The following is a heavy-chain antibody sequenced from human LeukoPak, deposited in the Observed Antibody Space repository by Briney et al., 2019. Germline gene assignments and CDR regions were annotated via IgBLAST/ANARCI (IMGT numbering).Heavy chain of an antibody. CDR1: GYTFTGYY. V-gene: IGHV1-2*02. CDR3: ARDQNYHDIRGYYGIDW. J-gene: IGHJ4*02. Sequence: ASVKVSCKSSGYTFTGYYMRWVRQAPGQGLEWMGWINPNSGGTNYAQKFQDRVTMTRDTSISTAYMELSRLRFDDTAVYYCARDQNYHDIRGYYGIDWWGQGTLVTVSS. D-gene: IGHD3-22*01. CDR2: INPNSGGT.